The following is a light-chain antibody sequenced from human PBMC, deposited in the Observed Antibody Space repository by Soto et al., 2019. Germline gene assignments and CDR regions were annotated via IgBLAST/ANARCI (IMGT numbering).Light chain of an antibody. V-gene: IGLV2-14*01. J-gene: IGLJ1*01. CDR1: SSDVGGYNY. Sequence: QSALTQPASVSGSPGQSITISCTGTSSDVGGYNYVSWYQQHPGKAPKLMMYEVTNRPSGVSNRFSGSRSGNTASLTISGLQSEDEAEYYCNSYTSSSTVVFGTGTKLTVL. CDR3: NSYTSSSTVV. CDR2: EVT.